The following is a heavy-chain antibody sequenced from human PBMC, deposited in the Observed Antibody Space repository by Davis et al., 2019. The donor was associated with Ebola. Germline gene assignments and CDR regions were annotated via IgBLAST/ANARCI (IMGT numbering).Heavy chain of an antibody. CDR1: GFTVSSYY. V-gene: IGHV3-66*01. D-gene: IGHD3-10*01. CDR3: ARGYDGSRSTAMDV. CDR2: IYSGGST. J-gene: IGHJ6*02. Sequence: GESLKISCEASGFTVSSYYMNWVRQAPGKGLEWVSTIYSGGSTNYAESVKDRFIISRDGSKNILDLQMSSLRVEDTALYYCARGYDGSRSTAMDVWGQGTTVTVSS.